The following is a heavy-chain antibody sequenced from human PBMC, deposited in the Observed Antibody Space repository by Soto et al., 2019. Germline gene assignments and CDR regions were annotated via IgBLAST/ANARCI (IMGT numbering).Heavy chain of an antibody. CDR1: GYTFTSYG. D-gene: IGHD3-10*01. CDR3: ASNYLYYYGSGNTNYYGMDV. Sequence: QVQLVQSGAEVKKPGASVKVSCKASGYTFTSYGISWVRQAPGQGLEWMGWISAYNGNTNYAQKLQGRVTMTTDTSTXTXYXXRRSLRSDDTAVYYCASNYLYYYGSGNTNYYGMDVWGQGTTVTVSS. V-gene: IGHV1-18*01. CDR2: ISAYNGNT. J-gene: IGHJ6*02.